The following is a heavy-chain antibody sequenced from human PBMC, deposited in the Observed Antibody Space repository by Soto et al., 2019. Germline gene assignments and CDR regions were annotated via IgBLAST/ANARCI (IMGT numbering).Heavy chain of an antibody. CDR1: GYTFTSYG. CDR2: ISAYNGNT. CDR3: ARDEYYYGSGSYYNTLYYYYGMDV. Sequence: ASVKVSCKASGYTFTSYGISWVRQAPGQGLEWMGWISAYNGNTNYAQKLQGRVTVTTDTSTSTAYMELRSLRSDDTAVYYCARDEYYYGSGSYYNTLYYYYGMDVWGQGTTVTVSS. D-gene: IGHD3-10*01. J-gene: IGHJ6*02. V-gene: IGHV1-18*04.